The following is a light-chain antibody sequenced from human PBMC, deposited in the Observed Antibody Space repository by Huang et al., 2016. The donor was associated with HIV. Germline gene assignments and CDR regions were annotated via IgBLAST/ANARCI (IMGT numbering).Light chain of an antibody. CDR2: DTS. Sequence: EIVLTQSPATLSLSPGERATLSCRASQSGSGYLAWYQQKPGQALRLLIYDTSNRATGIPARFRGSGAGTDFTLTISSLEPEEFAVYYCQQRSNWLFTFGPGTKVDIK. CDR1: QSGSGY. CDR3: QQRSNWLFT. J-gene: IGKJ3*01. V-gene: IGKV3-11*01.